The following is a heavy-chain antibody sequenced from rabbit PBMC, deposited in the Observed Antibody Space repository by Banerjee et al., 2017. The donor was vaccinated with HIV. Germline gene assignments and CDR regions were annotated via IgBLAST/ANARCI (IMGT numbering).Heavy chain of an antibody. CDR2: IYSAKGST. J-gene: IGHJ3*01. CDR3: ARAIVPWLGLTRLDL. D-gene: IGHD4-1*01. CDR1: GFSFSNKA. Sequence: QEQLEESGGGLVQPGGSLKLSCTASGFSFSNKAVMCWVRQAPGKGLEWIGIIYSAKGSTDYASWVNGRFTISSDNAQSTVDLKMTSLTAADTATYFCARAIVPWLGLTRLDLWGPGTLVTVS. V-gene: IGHV1S47*01.